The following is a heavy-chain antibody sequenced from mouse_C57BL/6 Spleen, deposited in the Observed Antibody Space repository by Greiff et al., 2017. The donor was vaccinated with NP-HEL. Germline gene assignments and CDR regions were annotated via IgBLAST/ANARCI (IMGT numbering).Heavy chain of an antibody. CDR2: IHPTSGST. J-gene: IGHJ3*01. CDR1: GYTFTSYW. D-gene: IGHD2-1*01. CDR3: RRGGNLLPFAY. V-gene: IGHV1-64*01. Sequence: QVQLQQPGAELVKPGASVKLSCKASGYTFTSYWMHWVKQRPGQGLEWIGMIHPTSGSTNYNEKFKSKATLTVDKSSSTAYMQLSSLTSEDSAVYYCRRGGNLLPFAYWGQGTLVTVSA.